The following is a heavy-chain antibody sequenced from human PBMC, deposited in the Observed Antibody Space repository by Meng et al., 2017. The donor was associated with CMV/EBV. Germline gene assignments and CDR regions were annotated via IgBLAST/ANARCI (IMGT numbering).Heavy chain of an antibody. V-gene: IGHV7-4-1*01. D-gene: IGHD2-2*02. CDR2: INTNTGNP. Sequence: ASVKVSCKASGYTFTSYAMNWVRQAPGQGLEWMGWINTNTGNPTYAQGFTGRFVFSLDTSVSTAYLQICSLKAEDTAVYYCATARVDCSSTSCYTYYFDYWGQGTLVTVSS. CDR1: GYTFTSYA. J-gene: IGHJ4*02. CDR3: ATARVDCSSTSCYTYYFDY.